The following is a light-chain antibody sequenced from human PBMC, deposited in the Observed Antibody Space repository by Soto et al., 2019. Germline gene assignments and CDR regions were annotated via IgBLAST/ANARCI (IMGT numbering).Light chain of an antibody. J-gene: IGLJ3*02. CDR3: TSYTTSRIWV. Sequence: QSVLTPPASVSGSPGQSITISCTGSSGDVGHYNYVSWYQQHPGKAPKLMIYEVSNRPSGVSNRFSGSKSGNTASLIISGLQAEDEADYYCTSYTTSRIWVFGGGTKLTVL. CDR1: SGDVGHYNY. V-gene: IGLV2-14*01. CDR2: EVS.